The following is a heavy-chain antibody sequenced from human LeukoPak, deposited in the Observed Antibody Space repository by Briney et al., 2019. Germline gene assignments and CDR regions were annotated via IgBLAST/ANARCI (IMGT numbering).Heavy chain of an antibody. CDR1: GFTFSSYS. CDR2: ISSSSSYI. D-gene: IGHD3-22*01. V-gene: IGHV3-21*01. J-gene: IGHJ4*02. Sequence: GGSLRLSCAASGFTFSSYSMNWVRQAPGKGLEWVSSISSSSSYIHYADSVKGRFTISRDNAKNSLYLQMNSLRAEDTAVYYCASSTYSGNYYDRADYFDYWGQGTLVTVSS. CDR3: ASSTYSGNYYDRADYFDY.